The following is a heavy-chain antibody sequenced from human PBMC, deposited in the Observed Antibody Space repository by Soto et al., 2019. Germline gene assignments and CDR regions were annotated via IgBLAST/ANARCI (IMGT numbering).Heavy chain of an antibody. CDR1: GYAFTAYG. CDR2: ISAHNGNT. J-gene: IGHJ4*02. CDR3: ARGRYGDY. V-gene: IGHV1-18*01. Sequence: QVHLVQSGAEVKKPGASVKVSCKGSGYAFTAYGITWVRQAPGQGLEWMGWISAHNGNTNYVQKLQGRVTVTRDTSTSTAYMELRSLRSDDTAVYYYARGRYGDYWGQGALVTVSS. D-gene: IGHD1-1*01.